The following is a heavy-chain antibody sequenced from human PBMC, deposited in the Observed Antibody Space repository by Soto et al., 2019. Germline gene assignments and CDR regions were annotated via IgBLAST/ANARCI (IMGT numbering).Heavy chain of an antibody. J-gene: IGHJ6*02. CDR2: IGHGGRA. CDR1: GGTISSPY. Sequence: SETLSPTSTVYGGTISSPYWSWIRQPPGKGQGLIAYIGHGGRATYHAARKSLVTISGEAAKNLYALKLSSVSAAATAVYYCATDLGVRAVITGPDHYAGMDVGGQGTTVTVPS. D-gene: IGHD3-10*02. CDR3: ATDLGVRAVITGPDHYAGMDV. V-gene: IGHV4-59*11.